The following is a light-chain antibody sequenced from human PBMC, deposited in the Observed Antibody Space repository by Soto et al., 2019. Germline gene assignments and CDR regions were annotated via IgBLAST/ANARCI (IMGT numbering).Light chain of an antibody. Sequence: DIVMTQSPLSLPVTPGEPASISCRSSQSLLHSNGYNYLDWYPQKPGQSPQLLIYLGSNRASGVPDRFSGSGSGTDFTLKISRVEAEDVGVYYCMQALQTPGMHTFGQGTKLEIK. CDR2: LGS. J-gene: IGKJ2*01. CDR3: MQALQTPGMHT. V-gene: IGKV2-28*01. CDR1: QSLLHSNGYNY.